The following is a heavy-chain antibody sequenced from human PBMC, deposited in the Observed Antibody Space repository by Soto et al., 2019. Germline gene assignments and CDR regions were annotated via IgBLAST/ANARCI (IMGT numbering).Heavy chain of an antibody. CDR3: ATLVGLDSADP. V-gene: IGHV1-3*01. Sequence: QVQLVQSGAEVKKPGASVKISCKASGYSFSSYAMHWVRQAPGHRLEWMGWINGGNGNTQYSQKFQGRVTLTRDTSASTAYIELSSLKSEDTAVYYCATLVGLDSADPWGQGTLVTVSS. CDR1: GYSFSSYA. D-gene: IGHD3-22*01. CDR2: INGGNGNT. J-gene: IGHJ5*02.